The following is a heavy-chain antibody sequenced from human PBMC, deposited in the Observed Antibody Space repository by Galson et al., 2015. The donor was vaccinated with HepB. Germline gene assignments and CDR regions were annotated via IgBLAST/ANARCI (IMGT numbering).Heavy chain of an antibody. CDR2: INHSGST. D-gene: IGHD3-10*01. CDR3: ARGSGMVRGVIPPSGMDV. V-gene: IGHV4-34*01. CDR1: GGSFSGYY. J-gene: IGHJ6*02. Sequence: TLSLTCAVYGGSFSGYYWSWIRQPPGKGLEWIGEINHSGSTNYNPSLKSRVTISVDTSKNQFSLKLSSVTAADTAVYYCARGSGMVRGVIPPSGMDVWGQGTTVTVSS.